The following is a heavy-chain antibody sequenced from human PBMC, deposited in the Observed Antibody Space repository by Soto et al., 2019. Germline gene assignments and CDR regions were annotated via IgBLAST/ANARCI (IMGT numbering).Heavy chain of an antibody. V-gene: IGHV3-33*01. CDR1: GFTFSSYG. J-gene: IGHJ6*02. D-gene: IGHD5-18*01. CDR3: QASSDTAMVMGGMDV. CDR2: IWYDGSNK. Sequence: GGSLRLSCAASGFTFSSYGMHWVRQAPGKGLEWVAVIWYDGSNKYYADSVKGRFTISRDNSKNTLYLQMNSLRAEDTAVYYCQASSDTAMVMGGMDVWGQGTTVTVSS.